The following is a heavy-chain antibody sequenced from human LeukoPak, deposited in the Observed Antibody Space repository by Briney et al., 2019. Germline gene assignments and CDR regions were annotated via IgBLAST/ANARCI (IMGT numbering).Heavy chain of an antibody. CDR1: GFTVSSNY. J-gene: IGHJ4*02. Sequence: GGSLRLSCAASGFTVSSNYMSWVRQAPGKGLEWVSVIYSGDNTYYADSVKGRFTISRDISKNTLYLQMNSLRAEDTAVYYCARGPPPYSSGWAHFDYWGQGTLVTVSS. V-gene: IGHV3-66*01. CDR3: ARGPPPYSSGWAHFDY. CDR2: IYSGDNT. D-gene: IGHD6-19*01.